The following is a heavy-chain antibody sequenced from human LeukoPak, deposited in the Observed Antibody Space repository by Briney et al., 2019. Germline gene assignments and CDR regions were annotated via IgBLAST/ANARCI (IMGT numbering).Heavy chain of an antibody. CDR3: VAMTIAAANAFFY. CDR2: ISGDGGST. D-gene: IGHD6-25*01. Sequence: GGSLRLSCEVSGLTLRSFAMSWVRPPAGKGLEWVSAISGDGGSTEYADSMKGRFTISRDNSKNTVYLQMNSLSAGDTALYYCVAMTIAAANAFFYWGPGTVATVSA. J-gene: IGHJ4*02. V-gene: IGHV3-23*01. CDR1: GLTLRSFA.